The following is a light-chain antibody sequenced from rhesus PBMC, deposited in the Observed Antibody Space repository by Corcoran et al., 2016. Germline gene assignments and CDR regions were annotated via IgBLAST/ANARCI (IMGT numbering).Light chain of an antibody. Sequence: EIVMTQSPATLSLSPGERATLSCRASQSVSSNLAWYQQKPEQAPRLLIYGASSRATAIPDRFSGSGSGTDFTLIISSLEPEDVGVYYCQQYNNWNSFGQGTKVEIK. CDR1: QSVSSN. CDR3: QQYNNWNS. J-gene: IGKJ2*01. V-gene: IGKV3-35*01. CDR2: GAS.